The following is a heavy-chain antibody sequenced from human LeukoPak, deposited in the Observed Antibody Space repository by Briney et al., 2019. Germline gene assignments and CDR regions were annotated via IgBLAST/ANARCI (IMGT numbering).Heavy chain of an antibody. CDR3: ARDPYSGSYGPHYYYYMDV. D-gene: IGHD1-26*01. CDR2: ISSSSSYI. V-gene: IGHV3-21*01. Sequence: GGSLRLSCAASGFTFVSYSMNWVRQAPGKGRGGVSSISSSSSYIYYADSVKGRFTISRDNAKNSLYLQMNSLRAEDTAVYYCARDPYSGSYGPHYYYYMDVWGKGTTVTISS. CDR1: GFTFVSYS. J-gene: IGHJ6*03.